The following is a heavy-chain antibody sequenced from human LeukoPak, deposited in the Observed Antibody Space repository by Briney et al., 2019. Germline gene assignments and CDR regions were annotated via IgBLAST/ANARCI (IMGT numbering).Heavy chain of an antibody. CDR3: ARDLVDFASWFDP. J-gene: IGHJ5*02. V-gene: IGHV3-11*01. CDR1: GFTFRYYY. CDR2: IKRGGITI. Sequence: GPLKLSLAASGFTFRYYYMSLIRQAPGKGLGGGSYIKRGGITIYYADSVKGRFTISRDNAKNSLYLQMNSLRAEDTAVYYCARDLVDFASWFDPWGQGTLVTVSS.